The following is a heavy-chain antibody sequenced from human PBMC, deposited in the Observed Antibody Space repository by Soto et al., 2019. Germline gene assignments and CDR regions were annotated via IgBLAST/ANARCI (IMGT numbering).Heavy chain of an antibody. CDR3: AKDPHKPGYGDYRLGAFDI. Sequence: EVQLLESGGGLVQPGGSLRLSCAASGFTFSSYAMSWVRQAPGKGLEWVSAISGSGGSTYYADSVKGRFTISRDNSKNTLYLQMNSLRAEDTAVYYCAKDPHKPGYGDYRLGAFDIWGQGTMVTVSS. CDR2: ISGSGGST. J-gene: IGHJ3*02. V-gene: IGHV3-23*01. D-gene: IGHD4-17*01. CDR1: GFTFSSYA.